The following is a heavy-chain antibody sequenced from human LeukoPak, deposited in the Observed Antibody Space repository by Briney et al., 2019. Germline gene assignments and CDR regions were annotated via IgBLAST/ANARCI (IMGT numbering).Heavy chain of an antibody. Sequence: SQTLSLTCAVYGGSFSGYYWSWIRQPPGKGLEWLGEINHSGSTNYNPSLKSRVTISVDTSKNQFSLKLSSVTAADTAVYYCARGDCSSTSCPFDPWGQGTLVTVSS. CDR2: INHSGST. CDR3: ARGDCSSTSCPFDP. J-gene: IGHJ5*02. CDR1: GGSFSGYY. V-gene: IGHV4-34*01. D-gene: IGHD2-2*01.